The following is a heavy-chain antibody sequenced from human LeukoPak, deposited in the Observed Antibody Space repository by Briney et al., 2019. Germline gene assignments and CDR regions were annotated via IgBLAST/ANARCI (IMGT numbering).Heavy chain of an antibody. J-gene: IGHJ4*02. CDR1: GFTFRSST. Sequence: GGSLRLSCAASGFTFRSSTMNWVRQAPGKGLEWVSSISSSSSYIYYADSMKGRFTISRDNAKNSLYLQMNSLRAEDTAVYYCARDDGYYGSGSYYAIDYWGRGTLVTVSS. CDR2: ISSSSSYI. V-gene: IGHV3-21*06. CDR3: ARDDGYYGSGSYYAIDY. D-gene: IGHD3-10*01.